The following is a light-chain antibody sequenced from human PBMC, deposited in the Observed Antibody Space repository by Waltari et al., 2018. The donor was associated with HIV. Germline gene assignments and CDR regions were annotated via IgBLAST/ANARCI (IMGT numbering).Light chain of an antibody. J-gene: IGLJ2*01. CDR1: NSDIGGYND. V-gene: IGLV2-8*01. CDR2: EVT. CDR3: SSYADRNGFYVV. Sequence: QSALTQPLSASGSPGQSVTIPCTGTNSDIGGYNDVSWYQQHPGKAPKLVISEVTKRPSGVPDRFSGSKSGTTASLTVSGLQAEDEADYYCSSYADRNGFYVVFGGGTRLTVL.